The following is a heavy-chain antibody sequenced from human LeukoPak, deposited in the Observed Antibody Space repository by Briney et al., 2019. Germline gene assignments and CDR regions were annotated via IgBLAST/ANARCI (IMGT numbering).Heavy chain of an antibody. V-gene: IGHV3-33*01. CDR2: IWYDGSKK. D-gene: IGHD2-21*01. CDR3: ARTEFPLHLYYYYYGMDV. J-gene: IGHJ6*02. Sequence: GGSLRLSCAASGFTFTNYGMHWVRQAPGKGLEWLALIWYDGSKKYYADSVKGRFTISRDNSKNTLYLQMNSLRAEDTAVYYCARTEFPLHLYYYYYGMDVWGQETTVTVSS. CDR1: GFTFTNYG.